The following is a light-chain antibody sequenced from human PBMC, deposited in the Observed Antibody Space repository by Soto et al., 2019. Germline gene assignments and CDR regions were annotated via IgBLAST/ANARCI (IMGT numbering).Light chain of an antibody. CDR1: QSVTGSH. Sequence: EIVLTQSPGTLSLSPGERDTLSCRASQSVTGSHLAWYQQQPGQAPRLLMYGASSRATGIPVRFSGSGSGTDFTLTISRLEPEDFAVYYCQQYGSAPWTFGQGTKVEI. CDR3: QQYGSAPWT. V-gene: IGKV3-20*01. J-gene: IGKJ1*01. CDR2: GAS.